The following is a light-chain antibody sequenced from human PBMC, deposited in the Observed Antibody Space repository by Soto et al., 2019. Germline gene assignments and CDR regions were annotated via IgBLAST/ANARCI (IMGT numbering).Light chain of an antibody. CDR3: CSYAGSSLVV. J-gene: IGLJ3*02. V-gene: IGLV2-11*01. CDR2: DVS. Sequence: QSALTQPRSVSGSPGQSVTISCTGTRSDVGGYNYVSWYQQHPGKAPKLMIYDVSKRPSGVPDRFSGSKSDNTASLTISGLQAEDEADYYCCSYAGSSLVVFGGGTKLT. CDR1: RSDVGGYNY.